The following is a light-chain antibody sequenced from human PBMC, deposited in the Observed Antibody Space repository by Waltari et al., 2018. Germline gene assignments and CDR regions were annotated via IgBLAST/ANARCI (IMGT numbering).Light chain of an antibody. CDR3: QKYSNSPGT. CDR1: QSVSSD. Sequence: QSPATLSLSPGESATLSCRASQSVSSDLAWDQEKPGQAPRLLIYGASSRATGIPDRFSGSGSGTEFTLTISSLEPEDFAVYYCQKYSNSPGTFGQGTKVEIK. V-gene: IGKV3D-15*01. J-gene: IGKJ1*01. CDR2: GAS.